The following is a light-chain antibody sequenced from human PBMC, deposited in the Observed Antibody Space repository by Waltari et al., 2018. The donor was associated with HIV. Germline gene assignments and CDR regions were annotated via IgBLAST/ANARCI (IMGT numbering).Light chain of an antibody. CDR3: NSRDSSGNHQV. CDR1: SLRSYY. J-gene: IGLJ2*01. V-gene: IGLV3-19*01. CDR2: GKN. Sequence: SSELTQDPAVSVALGQTVRITCQGDSLRSYYASWYQQKPGQAPVLVIYGKNNRPSGIPDRFSGSSSGNTASLTITGAQAEDEADDYCNSRDSSGNHQVFGGGTKLTVL.